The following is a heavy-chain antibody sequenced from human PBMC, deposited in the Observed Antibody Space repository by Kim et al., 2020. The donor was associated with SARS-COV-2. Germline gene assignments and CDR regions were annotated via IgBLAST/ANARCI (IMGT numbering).Heavy chain of an antibody. CDR2: INVYKGNT. CDR1: GYTFTSNG. V-gene: IGHV1-18*04. Sequence: ASVKVSCKASGYTFTSNGITWVRQAPGQGLEWMGWINVYKGNTNYAQKLQGRVSMTTDTSTSTAYMELRSLTSDDTAVYYCARGHYYDSSEVTLYYFDYWGPGTLVTVAS. J-gene: IGHJ4*02. D-gene: IGHD3-22*01. CDR3: ARGHYYDSSEVTLYYFDY.